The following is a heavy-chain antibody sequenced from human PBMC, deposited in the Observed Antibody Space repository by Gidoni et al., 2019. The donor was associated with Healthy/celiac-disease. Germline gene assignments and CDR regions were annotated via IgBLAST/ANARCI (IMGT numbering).Heavy chain of an antibody. CDR1: GFTFSSYA. CDR3: ARGINSNYVPGFD. D-gene: IGHD4-4*01. V-gene: IGHV3-30-3*01. Sequence: QVQLVESGGGVVQPGRSLRLSCAASGFTFSSYAMHWVRQAPGKGLEWVAVISYDGSNKYYADSVKGRFTISRDNSKNTLYLQMNSLRAEDTAVYYCARGINSNYVPGFDWGQGTLVTVSS. CDR2: ISYDGSNK. J-gene: IGHJ4*02.